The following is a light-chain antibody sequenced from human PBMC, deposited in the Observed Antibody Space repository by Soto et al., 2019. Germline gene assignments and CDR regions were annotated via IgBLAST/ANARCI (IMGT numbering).Light chain of an antibody. CDR3: CSYAGSYNLYV. V-gene: IGLV2-11*01. Sequence: QSALTQPRSVSGSPGQSVTISCTGTSSDVGGYNYVSWYQQHPGKAPKLMIYDVSKRPSGVPDRFSGSKSGNTASLTISGLQAEEEAAYYCCSYAGSYNLYVFGTGTKLTVL. CDR1: SSDVGGYNY. CDR2: DVS. J-gene: IGLJ1*01.